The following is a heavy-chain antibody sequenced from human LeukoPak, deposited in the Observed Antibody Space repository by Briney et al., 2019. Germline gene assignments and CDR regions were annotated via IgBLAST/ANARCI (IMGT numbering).Heavy chain of an antibody. CDR2: ISSGSTI. V-gene: IGHV3-11*04. CDR3: APPEATTDY. D-gene: IGHD4-17*01. J-gene: IGHJ4*02. Sequence: PGGSLRLSCAASGFTFSDYYMSWIRQAPGKGLEWASYISSGSTIYYADSVKGRFTISRDNAKNSLYLQMNSLRAEDTAVYYCAPPEATTDYWGQGTLVTVSS. CDR1: GFTFSDYY.